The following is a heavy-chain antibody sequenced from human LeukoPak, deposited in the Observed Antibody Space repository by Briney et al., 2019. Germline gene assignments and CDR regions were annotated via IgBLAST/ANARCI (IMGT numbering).Heavy chain of an antibody. CDR3: ARGVVRMGYSSGWVSSRAGDYYYYMDV. CDR2: IYTSGST. CDR1: GGSISSYY. D-gene: IGHD6-19*01. V-gene: IGHV4-4*07. Sequence: PSETLSLTCTVSGGSISSYYWSWIRQPAGKGLEWIGRIYTSGSTNYNPSLKSRVTMSVDTSKNQFSLKLSSVTAADTAVYYCARGVVRMGYSSGWVSSRAGDYYYYMDVWGKGTTVTISS. J-gene: IGHJ6*03.